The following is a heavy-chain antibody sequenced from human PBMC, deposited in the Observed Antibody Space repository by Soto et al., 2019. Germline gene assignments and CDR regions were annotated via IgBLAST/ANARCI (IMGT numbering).Heavy chain of an antibody. CDR3: TTKPGGLNFGFKS. CDR1: GASVSSGGW. V-gene: IGHV4-4*02. Sequence: QVQLQESGPGLVEPSGTLSLTCTVSGASVSSGGWWTWLRQPPGKGLEWIGEIYHSGSTNYNPSLKSRFSMSLDNSKNQFSLRLNYVTAADTALYYCTTKPGGLNFGFKSWGQGTLVTVSS. D-gene: IGHD3-16*01. J-gene: IGHJ4*02. CDR2: IYHSGST.